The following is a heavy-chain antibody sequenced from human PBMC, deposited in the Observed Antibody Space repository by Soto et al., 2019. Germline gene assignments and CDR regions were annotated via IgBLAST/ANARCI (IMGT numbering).Heavy chain of an antibody. D-gene: IGHD3-22*01. CDR2: ISFDGMIK. J-gene: IGHJ5*02. V-gene: IGHV3-30*18. Sequence: PVGSLSLSCAASEFTFNSYGMHWVRQAPDKGLEWVAVISFDGMIKYYAESVKGRFTISRDNFKNTVYLQMDSLRAEDTAMYYCAKDRNMKVVSLPGWFEPWCPGTLVTV. CDR1: EFTFNSYG. CDR3: AKDRNMKVVSLPGWFEP.